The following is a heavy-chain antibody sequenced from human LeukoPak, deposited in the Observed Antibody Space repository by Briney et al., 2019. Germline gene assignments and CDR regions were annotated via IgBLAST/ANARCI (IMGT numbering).Heavy chain of an antibody. CDR3: ARDKRYCTSGRCWGVQFGP. D-gene: IGHD2-8*01. V-gene: IGHV3-66*01. J-gene: IGHJ5*02. CDR1: GVTVSTNY. Sequence: TGGSLRLSCVASGVTVSTNYMSWVRQAPGKGPEWISIIYRGGDTYYADSVKGRFTISRDNSKNTLYLQMNAVRAEDTAVNYCARDKRYCTSGRCWGVQFGPWGQGTLVTVSS. CDR2: IYRGGDT.